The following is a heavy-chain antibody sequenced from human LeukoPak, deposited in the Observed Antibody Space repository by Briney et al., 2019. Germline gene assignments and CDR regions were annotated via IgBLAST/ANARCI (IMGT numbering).Heavy chain of an antibody. CDR1: GYTFTGYY. Sequence: GASVKVSCKASGYTFTGYYMHWVRQAPGQGLEWMGWINPNSGGTNYAQKFQGRVTMTRDTSISTAYMELSRLRSDDTAVYYCARVNVDTAMAIDYWGQGTLVTVSS. CDR2: INPNSGGT. V-gene: IGHV1-2*02. D-gene: IGHD5-18*01. CDR3: ARVNVDTAMAIDY. J-gene: IGHJ4*02.